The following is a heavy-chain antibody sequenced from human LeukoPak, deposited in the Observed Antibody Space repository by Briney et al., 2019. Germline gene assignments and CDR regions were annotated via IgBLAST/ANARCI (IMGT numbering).Heavy chain of an antibody. CDR1: GGTFSSYA. D-gene: IGHD3-3*01. Sequence: ASVKVSCKASGGTFSSYAISWVRQAPGQGLEWMGWISAYNGNTNYAQKLQGRVTMTTDTSTSTAYMELRSLRSDDTAVYYCARDGRFLEWLLPYSSGFDPWGQGTLVTVSS. CDR3: ARDGRFLEWLLPYSSGFDP. J-gene: IGHJ5*02. CDR2: ISAYNGNT. V-gene: IGHV1-18*01.